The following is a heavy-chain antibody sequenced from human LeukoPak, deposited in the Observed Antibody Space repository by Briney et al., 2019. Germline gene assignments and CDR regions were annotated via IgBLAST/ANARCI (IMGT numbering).Heavy chain of an antibody. D-gene: IGHD5-18*01. Sequence: SETLSLTSTVSGGSISSGSYYWSWIRQPAGKGLEWIGRIYTSGSTNYNPSLKSRVTISVDTSKNQFSLKLSSVTAADTAVYYCAREGYGYEDYWGQGTLVTVSS. CDR1: GGSISSGSYY. V-gene: IGHV4-61*02. CDR3: AREGYGYEDY. J-gene: IGHJ4*02. CDR2: IYTSGST.